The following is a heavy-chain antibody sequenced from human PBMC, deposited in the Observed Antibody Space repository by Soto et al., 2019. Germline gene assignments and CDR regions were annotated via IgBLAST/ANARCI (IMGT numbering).Heavy chain of an antibody. CDR3: VRDLPPYKYWTRFDY. Sequence: EVQLVESGGGLVKPGQSLRLSCTASGFTFGDSGMSWFRQAPGKGLQWVGYIRTTTDGGTTELAASVKGRFTLSRDDSKSIAFLQMDSLKMEDTAVYYCVRDLPPYKYWTRFDYWGQGTLVSVSP. CDR1: GFTFGDSG. J-gene: IGHJ4*02. D-gene: IGHD2-15*01. CDR2: IRTTTDGGTT. V-gene: IGHV3-49*05.